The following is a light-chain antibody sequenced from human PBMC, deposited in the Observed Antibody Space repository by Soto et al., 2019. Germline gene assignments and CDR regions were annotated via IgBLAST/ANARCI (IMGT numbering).Light chain of an antibody. CDR2: GAS. CDR3: QQNYSTPPT. V-gene: IGKV3-20*01. Sequence: EIQMTQYPCTLSASAEDRATLSCRASQSVSSNYLTWYQQKPGQAPRLLIFGASSRATGIPDRFSGSRSGTDFTLTISSLQPEDFATYYCQQNYSTPPTFGQGTKVDIK. J-gene: IGKJ1*01. CDR1: QSVSSNY.